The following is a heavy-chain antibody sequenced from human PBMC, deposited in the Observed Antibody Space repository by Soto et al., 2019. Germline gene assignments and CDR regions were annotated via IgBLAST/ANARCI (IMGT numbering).Heavy chain of an antibody. V-gene: IGHV1-69*13. CDR1: GGTFSSYA. CDR2: IIPIFGTA. Sequence: SVKVSCKASGGTFSSYAISWVRQAPGQGLEWMGGIIPIFGTANYAQKFQGRVTITADESTSTAYMELSSLRSEDTAVYYCARDSASRDGYQYYYYYGMDVWGQGTTVTVAS. J-gene: IGHJ6*02. CDR3: ARDSASRDGYQYYYYYGMDV. D-gene: IGHD3-10*01.